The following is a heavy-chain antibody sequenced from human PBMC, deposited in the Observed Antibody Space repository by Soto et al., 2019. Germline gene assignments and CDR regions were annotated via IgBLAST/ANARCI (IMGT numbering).Heavy chain of an antibody. CDR2: IYYSGST. V-gene: IGHV4-59*08. D-gene: IGHD3-22*01. CDR3: MLGSGWKDFDY. CDR1: GGSISSYY. Sequence: PSETLSLTCTVSGGSISSYYWSWIRQPPGKGLEWIANIYYSGSTYYNPSLKSRVTISVDTSKNQFSLKLSSVTAADTAVYYCMLGSGWKDFDYWGQGTLVTVSS. J-gene: IGHJ4*02.